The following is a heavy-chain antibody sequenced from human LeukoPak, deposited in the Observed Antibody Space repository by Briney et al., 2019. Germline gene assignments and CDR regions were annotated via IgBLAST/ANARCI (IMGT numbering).Heavy chain of an antibody. D-gene: IGHD2-2*02. J-gene: IGHJ4*02. Sequence: GGSLRLSCAASGFTFSSYAMNWVRQAPGKGLEWVSGIRGSDNSTYYADSVKGRFTVSRDNSRDTLELQMNSLRPEDTAIYYCAKAGSGISTSCYNYWGQGTLVTVSS. CDR2: IRGSDNST. CDR3: AKAGSGISTSCYNY. CDR1: GFTFSSYA. V-gene: IGHV3-23*01.